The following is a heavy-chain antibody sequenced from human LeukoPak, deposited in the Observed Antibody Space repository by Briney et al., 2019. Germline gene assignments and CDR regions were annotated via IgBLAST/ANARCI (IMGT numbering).Heavy chain of an antibody. D-gene: IGHD1-26*01. J-gene: IGHJ5*02. CDR3: ARGHSDNWFDP. Sequence: PSETLSLTCTGSGGSVYTSGFFWGWIRQSPEKGLEWIGRIRSDGNTYYNPSLESRVIISADTSKNQYSLKLMSLTAADTATYFCARGHSDNWFDPWGQGILVIVSS. CDR2: IRSDGNT. V-gene: IGHV4-39*02. CDR1: GGSVYTSGFF.